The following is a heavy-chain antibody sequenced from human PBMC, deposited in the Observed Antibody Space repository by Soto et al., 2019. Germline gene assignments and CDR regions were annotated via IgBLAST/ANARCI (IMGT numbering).Heavy chain of an antibody. J-gene: IGHJ5*02. CDR1: GGSFSGYY. D-gene: IGHD2-2*01. Sequence: PSETLSLTCAVYGGSFSGYYWTWIRQPPGTGLEWIGEINHSGSTNYNPSLKSRVTISVDTSKNSLYLQMNSLRAEDTAVYYCAREYCSSTSCLNWFDPWGQGTLVTVSS. CDR2: INHSGST. V-gene: IGHV4-34*01. CDR3: AREYCSSTSCLNWFDP.